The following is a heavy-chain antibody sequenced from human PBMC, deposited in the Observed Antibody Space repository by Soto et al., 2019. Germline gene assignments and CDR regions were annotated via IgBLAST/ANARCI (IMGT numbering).Heavy chain of an antibody. CDR2: IFSNDEK. CDR1: GFSLSNARMG. D-gene: IGHD6-19*01. Sequence: QVTLKESGPVLVKPTETLTLTCTVSGFSLSNARMGVSWIRQPPGKALEWLPHIFSNDEKSYSTSLKSRLTISKDTSKSQVVLTMTNMDPVDTATYYCARKAVAGADNWFVPWGQGTLVTVSS. J-gene: IGHJ5*02. CDR3: ARKAVAGADNWFVP. V-gene: IGHV2-26*01.